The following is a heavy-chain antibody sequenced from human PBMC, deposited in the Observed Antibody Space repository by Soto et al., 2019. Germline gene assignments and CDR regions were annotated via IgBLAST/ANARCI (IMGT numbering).Heavy chain of an antibody. CDR1: GVSIINSHW. Sequence: QVQLQESGPGLVKTSETLSLTCAVSGVSIINSHWWSWVRQPPGKGLDWIGEIHHSGNTKYNPSLKSRVTISVDKAKNQFSLRLNSVTAVDTAVYYCARDVGNYYDSSPAGQFDFWGQGTLVTVSS. CDR2: IHHSGNT. V-gene: IGHV4-4*02. CDR3: ARDVGNYYDSSPAGQFDF. J-gene: IGHJ4*02. D-gene: IGHD3-22*01.